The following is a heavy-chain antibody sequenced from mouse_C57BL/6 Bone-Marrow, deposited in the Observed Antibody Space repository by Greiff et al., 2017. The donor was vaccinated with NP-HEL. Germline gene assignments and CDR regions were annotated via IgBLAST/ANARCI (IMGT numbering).Heavy chain of an antibody. Sequence: DVHLVESGPGLVKPSQSLSLTCSVTGYSITSGYYWNWIRQFPGNKLEWMGYISYDGSNNYNPSLKNRISITRDTSKNQFFLKLNSVTTEDTATYYCAREGWLGDYWGQGTTLTVSS. V-gene: IGHV3-6*01. CDR3: AREGWLGDY. CDR2: ISYDGSN. D-gene: IGHD1-1*02. CDR1: GYSITSGYY. J-gene: IGHJ2*01.